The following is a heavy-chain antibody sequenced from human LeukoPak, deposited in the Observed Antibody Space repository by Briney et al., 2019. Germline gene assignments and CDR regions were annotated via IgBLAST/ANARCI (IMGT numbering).Heavy chain of an antibody. D-gene: IGHD5/OR15-5a*01. Sequence: SETLSLTCTVSGGSISSGSYYWSWIRQPAGKGLEWIGRIYTSGSTNYNPSLKSRVTISVDTSKNQFSLKLSSVTAADTAVYYCARDVWYFDYWGQGTLVTVSS. CDR1: GGSISSGSYY. CDR2: IYTSGST. V-gene: IGHV4-61*02. CDR3: ARDVWYFDY. J-gene: IGHJ4*02.